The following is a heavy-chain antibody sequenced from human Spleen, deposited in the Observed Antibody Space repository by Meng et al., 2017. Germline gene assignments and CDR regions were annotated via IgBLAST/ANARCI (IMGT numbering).Heavy chain of an antibody. CDR1: GFTFSDHY. V-gene: IGHV3-73*01. D-gene: IGHD3-22*01. CDR2: IETKPNNYAT. CDR3: SGLYYDGSLGV. J-gene: IGHJ6*02. Sequence: GESLKISCAASGFTFSDHYMDWVRQASGKGLEWVGRIETKPNNYATEYAASMKGRFTISRDDSKNTAYLQINSLKTEDTAVYYCSGLYYDGSLGVWGQGTTVTVSS.